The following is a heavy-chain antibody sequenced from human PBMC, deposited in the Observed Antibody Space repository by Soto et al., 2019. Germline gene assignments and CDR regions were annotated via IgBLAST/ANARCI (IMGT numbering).Heavy chain of an antibody. J-gene: IGHJ4*02. D-gene: IGHD4-17*01. CDR1: GFTVSSNY. V-gene: IGHV3-53*02. CDR2: IYSGGST. Sequence: EVQLVETGGGLIQPGGSLRLSCAASGFTVSSNYMSWVRQAPGKGLEWVSVIYSGGSTYYADSVKGRYTISRDNSKNTLYLQMNSLRAEDTAVYYCARGRTHHDYGCHLYYFDCWGQGTLVTVSS. CDR3: ARGRTHHDYGCHLYYFDC.